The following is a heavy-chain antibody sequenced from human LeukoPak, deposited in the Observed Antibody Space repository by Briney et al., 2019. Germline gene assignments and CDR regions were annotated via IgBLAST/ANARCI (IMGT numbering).Heavy chain of an antibody. CDR1: GYIFSNFG. V-gene: IGHV1-18*01. CDR3: ARSHSGSLRAPFDY. CDR2: INTYNGNT. J-gene: IGHJ4*02. Sequence: GASVKVSCKASGYIFSNFGLIWVRQAPGQGIEWMGWINTYNGNTNYAQKFQDRVTMTAETSTTTAYLELRSLKSDDTAVYYCARSHSGSLRAPFDYWGQGTLVTVSS. D-gene: IGHD3-22*01.